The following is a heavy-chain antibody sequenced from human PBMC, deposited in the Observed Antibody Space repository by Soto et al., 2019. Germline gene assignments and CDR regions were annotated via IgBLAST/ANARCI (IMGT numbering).Heavy chain of an antibody. CDR1: GFTFSSYA. V-gene: IGHV3-30-3*01. Sequence: QVQLVESGGGVVQPGRPLRLSCAASGFTFSSYAMHWVRQAPGKGLEWVAVISYDGSNKYYADSVKGRFTISRDNSKNTLYLQMNSLRAEDTAVYYCARDLKSVWDTAMVPGDYWGQGTLVTVSS. CDR2: ISYDGSNK. CDR3: ARDLKSVWDTAMVPGDY. D-gene: IGHD5-18*01. J-gene: IGHJ4*02.